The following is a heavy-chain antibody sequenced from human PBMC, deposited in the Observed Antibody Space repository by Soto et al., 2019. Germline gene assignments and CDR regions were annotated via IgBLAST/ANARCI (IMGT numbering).Heavy chain of an antibody. CDR2: IYYSGST. Sequence: SETLSLTCTVSGGSISSYYWSWIRQPPGKGLEWFGYIYYSGSTNYNPSLKSRVTISVDTSKNQFSLKLSAVTAADTAVYYCARVSGSGWWYKYWGQGTLVTVSS. D-gene: IGHD6-19*01. CDR1: GGSISSYY. V-gene: IGHV4-59*01. J-gene: IGHJ4*02. CDR3: ARVSGSGWWYKY.